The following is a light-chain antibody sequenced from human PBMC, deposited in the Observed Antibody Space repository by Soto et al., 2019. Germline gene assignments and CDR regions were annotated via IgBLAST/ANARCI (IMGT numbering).Light chain of an antibody. J-gene: IGKJ1*01. CDR2: GAS. V-gene: IGKV3-15*01. Sequence: EVVMTQSPATLSVSLGERTTLSCRASQSVTTNLAWYQQKPGQAPRLLIYGASTRPTGIPARFSGSGSGTDFTLTISSLQSEDFAVYYCQQYNSWPPWTFGQGTKEEIK. CDR1: QSVTTN. CDR3: QQYNSWPPWT.